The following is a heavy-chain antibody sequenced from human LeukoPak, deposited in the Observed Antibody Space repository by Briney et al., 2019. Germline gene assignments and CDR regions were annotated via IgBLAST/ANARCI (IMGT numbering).Heavy chain of an antibody. CDR3: AKHDGEYYYNKFHFEH. Sequence: PGGSLRLSCAASGFNFNSFAMSWVRQAPEKGPEWVSSISGSGGAIFYADSVKGRFTISRDNSKNTLYLQMNSLRADDTAVYYCAKHDGEYYYNKFHFEHWGQGTLVTVSS. D-gene: IGHD3-10*01. CDR1: GFNFNSFA. CDR2: ISGSGGAI. J-gene: IGHJ4*02. V-gene: IGHV3-23*01.